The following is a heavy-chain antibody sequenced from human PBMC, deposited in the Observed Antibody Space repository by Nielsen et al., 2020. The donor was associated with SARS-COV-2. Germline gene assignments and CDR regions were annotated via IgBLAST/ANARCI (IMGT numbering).Heavy chain of an antibody. V-gene: IGHV1-69*06. D-gene: IGHD3-16*01. CDR1: GGTFSSYA. Sequence: SVKVSCKASGGTFSSYAISWVRQAPGQGLEWMGGIIPIFGTANYAQKFQGRVTITADKSTSTAYMELSSLRSEDTAVYYCAREKGSYGPAGYGVDVWGQGTTVTVSS. CDR2: IIPIFGTA. J-gene: IGHJ6*02. CDR3: AREKGSYGPAGYGVDV.